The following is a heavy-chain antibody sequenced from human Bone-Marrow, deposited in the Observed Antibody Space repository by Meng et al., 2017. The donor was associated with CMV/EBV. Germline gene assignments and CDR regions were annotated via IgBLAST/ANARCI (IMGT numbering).Heavy chain of an antibody. CDR1: GFTFSSYS. J-gene: IGHJ4*02. CDR2: ISSSSSTI. D-gene: IGHD3-3*01. CDR3: THYSYYDFWSGYHYFDY. Sequence: GGSLRLSCAASGFTFSSYSMNWVRQAPGKGLEWVSYISSSSSTIYYADSVKGRFTISRDNAKNSLYLQMNSLRAEDTAVYYCTHYSYYDFWSGYHYFDYWGQGTLVTVS. V-gene: IGHV3-48*04.